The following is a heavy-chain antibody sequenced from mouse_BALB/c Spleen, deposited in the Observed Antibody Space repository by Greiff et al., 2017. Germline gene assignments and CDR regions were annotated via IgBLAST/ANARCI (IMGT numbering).Heavy chain of an antibody. CDR1: GFNIKDTY. Sequence: EVMLVESGAELVKPGASVKLSCTASGFNIKDTYMHWVKQRPEQGLEWIGRIDPANGNTKYDPKFQGKATITADTSSNTAYLQLSSLTSEDTAVYYCARGYGSKVPFAYWGQGTLVTVSA. CDR2: IDPANGNT. CDR3: ARGYGSKVPFAY. J-gene: IGHJ3*01. D-gene: IGHD1-1*01. V-gene: IGHV14-3*02.